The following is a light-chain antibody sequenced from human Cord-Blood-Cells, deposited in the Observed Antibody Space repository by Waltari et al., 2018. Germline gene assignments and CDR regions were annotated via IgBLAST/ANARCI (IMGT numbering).Light chain of an antibody. CDR1: QDISNY. V-gene: IGKV1-33*01. J-gene: IGKJ3*01. CDR2: DAS. CDR3: QQYDNLPFT. Sequence: DIQMTQSPSSLSASVGDRVTLTCQASQDISNYLNWYQQKPGKAPKLLIYDASNLETGVPSRFSGSGSGTDFTFTISSLHPEDIATYYCQQYDNLPFTFGPGTKVDIK.